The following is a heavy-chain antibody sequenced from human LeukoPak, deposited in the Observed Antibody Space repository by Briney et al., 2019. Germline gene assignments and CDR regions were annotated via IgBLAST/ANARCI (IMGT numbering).Heavy chain of an antibody. CDR3: AREEAWVIGY. CDR1: GGSISGYY. D-gene: IGHD4-23*01. Sequence: SETLSLTCTVSGGSISGYYWIWIRQPPGKGLEWIGYIYYSGSTNYNPSLKSRVTISVDTSKNQFSLKLNSVTAADTAVYYCAREEAWVIGYWGQGTLVAVSS. V-gene: IGHV4-59*01. J-gene: IGHJ4*02. CDR2: IYYSGST.